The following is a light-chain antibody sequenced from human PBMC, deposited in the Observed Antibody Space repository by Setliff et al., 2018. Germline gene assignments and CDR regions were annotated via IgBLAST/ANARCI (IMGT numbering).Light chain of an antibody. Sequence: QSALTQPASVSGSPGQSITISCTGTSSDVGGYNYVSWYQQHPGKAPKLMIYDVSNRPSGVSNRFSGSKSGNTASLTISGLQAEDEADYYCSSYAGSYTSFDVFGTGTKVTVL. V-gene: IGLV2-14*03. CDR2: DVS. J-gene: IGLJ1*01. CDR3: SSYAGSYTSFDV. CDR1: SSDVGGYNY.